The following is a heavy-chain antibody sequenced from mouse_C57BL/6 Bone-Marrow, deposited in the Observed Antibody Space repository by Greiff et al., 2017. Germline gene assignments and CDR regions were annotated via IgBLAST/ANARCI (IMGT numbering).Heavy chain of an antibody. CDR3: GGPREAMDY. J-gene: IGHJ4*01. CDR2: ISSGSSTI. V-gene: IGHV5-17*01. CDR1: GFTFSDYG. Sequence: EVKLMESGGGLVKPGGSLKLSCAASGFTFSDYGMHWVRQAPEKGLEWVAYISSGSSTIYYADTVKGRFTISRDKAKNTLFLQMTSLRSEDTAMYYCGGPREAMDYWGQGTSVTVSS.